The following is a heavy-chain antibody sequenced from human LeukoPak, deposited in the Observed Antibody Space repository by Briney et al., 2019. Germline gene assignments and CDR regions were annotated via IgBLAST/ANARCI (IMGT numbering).Heavy chain of an antibody. CDR3: ASTDYYDSSGYFHDAFDI. V-gene: IGHV1-18*01. CDR1: GYTFTSYG. Sequence: GASVKVSCKASGYTFTSYGISWVRQAPGQGLEWMGWISAYNGNTNYAQKLQGRVTMTTDTSTSTAYMELRSLRSDDTAVYYCASTDYYDSSGYFHDAFDIWGQGTMVTVSS. CDR2: ISAYNGNT. D-gene: IGHD3-22*01. J-gene: IGHJ3*02.